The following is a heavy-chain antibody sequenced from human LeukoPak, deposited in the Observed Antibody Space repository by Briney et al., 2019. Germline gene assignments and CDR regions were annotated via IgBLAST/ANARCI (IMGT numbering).Heavy chain of an antibody. CDR2: IYYSGTT. V-gene: IGHV4-39*07. J-gene: IGHJ4*02. Sequence: PSETLSLTCSVSGGSISGSNFYWGWIRQPPGKGLEWIGTIYYSGTTYYSPSLKSRVTISIDTSQNHFSLKLTSVTAADAAVYFCARDNSARSGFVAFDYWGQGTLVTVSS. CDR1: GGSISGSNFY. CDR3: ARDNSARSGFVAFDY. D-gene: IGHD3-3*01.